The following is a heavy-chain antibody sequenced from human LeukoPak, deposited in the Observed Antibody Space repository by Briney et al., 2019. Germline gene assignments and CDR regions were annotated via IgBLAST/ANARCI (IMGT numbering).Heavy chain of an antibody. CDR3: AKGVGYYYDSKVYFDY. CDR2: ISGSGGST. Sequence: AGGSLRLSCAASGFTFSSYAMSWVRQAPGKGLEWVSAISGSGGSTYYADSAKGRFTISRDNSKNTLYLQMNSLRAEDTAVYYCAKGVGYYYDSKVYFDYWGQGTLVTVSS. CDR1: GFTFSSYA. J-gene: IGHJ4*02. V-gene: IGHV3-23*01. D-gene: IGHD3-22*01.